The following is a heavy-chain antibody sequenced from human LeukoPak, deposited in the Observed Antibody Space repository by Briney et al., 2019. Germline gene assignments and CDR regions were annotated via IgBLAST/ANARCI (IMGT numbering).Heavy chain of an antibody. CDR3: AKGTSSSCYSAPNY. CDR1: GFTFSSYA. D-gene: IGHD2-15*01. J-gene: IGHJ4*02. CDR2: ICSNDNNT. V-gene: IGHV3-23*01. Sequence: GGSLRLSCAASGFTFSSYAMNWVRQAPGKGLEWVSAICSNDNNTYYANSVKGRFTISRDNSKNTLSLQLNSLRADDTAVYYCAKGTSSSCYSAPNYWGQGTLVTVSS.